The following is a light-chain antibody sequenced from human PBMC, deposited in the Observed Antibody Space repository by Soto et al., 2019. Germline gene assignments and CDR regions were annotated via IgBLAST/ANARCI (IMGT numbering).Light chain of an antibody. CDR1: QTISSW. J-gene: IGKJ1*01. CDR2: KAS. V-gene: IGKV1-5*03. Sequence: DIQMTQSPSTLSGSVGDRVTITCRASQTISSWLAWYQQKPGKAPKLLIYKASTLKSGVPSRFSGSGSGTEFTLTINSLQPGDFATYYCQHYNTYPWTFGQGTKV. CDR3: QHYNTYPWT.